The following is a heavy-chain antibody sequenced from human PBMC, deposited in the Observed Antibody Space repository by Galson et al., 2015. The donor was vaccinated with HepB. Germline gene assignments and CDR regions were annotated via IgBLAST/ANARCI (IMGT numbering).Heavy chain of an antibody. Sequence: ETLSLTCAVYGGSLRDFFWSWIRQPPGKGLEWIGEINYNGSTYYNPSLKSRLTISVDTSKNQFSLRLRSVTAAETAVYYRTRGGSERANTYGYGQYYYVMDVWGQGTTVTVSS. J-gene: IGHJ6*02. CDR3: TRGGSERANTYGYGQYYYVMDV. CDR2: INYNGST. V-gene: IGHV4-34*01. CDR1: GGSLRDFF. D-gene: IGHD5-18*01.